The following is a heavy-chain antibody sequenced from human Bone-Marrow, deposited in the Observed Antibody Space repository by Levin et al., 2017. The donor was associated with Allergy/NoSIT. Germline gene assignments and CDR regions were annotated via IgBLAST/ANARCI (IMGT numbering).Heavy chain of an antibody. CDR2: ISYDGRYP. CDR3: EKGGNECGGTDCFSD. Sequence: GGSLRLSCAGSGFTFSNFGMHWVRQAPGKGLEWVAVISYDGRYPHYADSMKGRFTISRDNSKNTVFLQVNSLRPEDTAVYYCEKGGNECGGTDCFSDWGQGTLVTVSS. J-gene: IGHJ4*02. V-gene: IGHV3-30*18. D-gene: IGHD2-15*01. CDR1: GFTFSNFG.